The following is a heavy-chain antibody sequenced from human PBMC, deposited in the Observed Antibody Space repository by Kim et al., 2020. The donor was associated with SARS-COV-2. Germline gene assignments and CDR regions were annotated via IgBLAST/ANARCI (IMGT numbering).Heavy chain of an antibody. Sequence: GGSLRLSCAASGFTFSSYAMHWVRQAPGKGLEWVTFLSYDGRDKLYADSVRGRFTVSRDNSKNTLYLQMNSLRTEDTAIYYCAREGGTVAGTSVFDYWGLGALVTVSS. CDR3: AREGGTVAGTSVFDY. CDR2: LSYDGRDK. CDR1: GFTFSSYA. D-gene: IGHD1-7*01. J-gene: IGHJ4*02. V-gene: IGHV3-30*04.